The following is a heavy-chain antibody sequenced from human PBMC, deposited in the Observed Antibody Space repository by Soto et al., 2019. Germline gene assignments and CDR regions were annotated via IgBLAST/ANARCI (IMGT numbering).Heavy chain of an antibody. J-gene: IGHJ6*02. Sequence: GGSLRLSCAASGFTFSSYSMNWVRQAPGKGLEWVSYISSSSSTIYYADSVKGRFTMSRDNSKNTLYLEMNSLRAEDTAVYYCGKRRRYCSGGSCYYYYYGMDVWGQGTTVTVSS. CDR2: ISSSSSTI. D-gene: IGHD2-15*01. V-gene: IGHV3-48*01. CDR3: GKRRRYCSGGSCYYYYYGMDV. CDR1: GFTFSSYS.